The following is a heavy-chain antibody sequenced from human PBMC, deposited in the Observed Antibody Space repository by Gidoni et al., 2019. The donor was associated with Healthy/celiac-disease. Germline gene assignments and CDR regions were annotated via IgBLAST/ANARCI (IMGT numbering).Heavy chain of an antibody. Sequence: EVQLLESGGGLVQHGGSLRLSCAASGFTFSSYAMSWVPQAPGEGLEWVSVISGSGGSTYYADPVKGRFTISRDNSKNTLYLQMNSLRAEDTAVYYCAKDPSWVAGEYYYYGMDVWGQGTTVTVSS. J-gene: IGHJ6*02. CDR2: ISGSGGST. CDR1: GFTFSSYA. V-gene: IGHV3-23*01. D-gene: IGHD6-19*01. CDR3: AKDPSWVAGEYYYYGMDV.